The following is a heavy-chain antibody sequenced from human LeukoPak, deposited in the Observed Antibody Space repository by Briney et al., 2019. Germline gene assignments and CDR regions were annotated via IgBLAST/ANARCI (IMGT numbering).Heavy chain of an antibody. J-gene: IGHJ4*02. CDR3: ARGLYFYDSRGLDY. CDR2: IGAYNGNT. Sequence: ASVKVSCRASGFTFTSYGITWVRQAPGQGLEWMGWIGAYNGNTQYAQNLQGRVTMTTDTSTNTAYMELGSLRSDDTAVYYCARGLYFYDSRGLDYWGQGTLVIVSS. V-gene: IGHV1-18*01. D-gene: IGHD3-22*01. CDR1: GFTFTSYG.